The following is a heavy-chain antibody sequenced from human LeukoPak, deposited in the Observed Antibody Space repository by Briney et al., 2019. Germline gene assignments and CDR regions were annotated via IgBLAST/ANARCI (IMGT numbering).Heavy chain of an antibody. CDR1: GFTFSSYG. V-gene: IGHV3-23*01. CDR3: AKFPPSSIAAAGTSYYFDY. D-gene: IGHD6-13*01. Sequence: GGSLRLSCAASGFTFSSYGMSWVRQAPGKGLEWVSAISGSGGSTYYADSVKGRFTISRDNSKNTLYLQMNSLRAEDTAVYYCAKFPPSSIAAAGTSYYFDYWGQGVLVTVSS. J-gene: IGHJ4*02. CDR2: ISGSGGST.